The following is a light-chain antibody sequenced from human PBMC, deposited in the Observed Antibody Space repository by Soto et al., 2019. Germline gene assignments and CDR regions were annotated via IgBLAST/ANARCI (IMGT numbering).Light chain of an antibody. Sequence: ETVLTQSPATLSLSPGERATLSCRASQSVSSSYLAWYQQKPGQAPRLLIYGASSRATGIPDRFSGSGSGTDFTLTISRLEPEDFAVYYCQQYAGSPWTFGQGTKVDIK. CDR2: GAS. J-gene: IGKJ1*01. CDR1: QSVSSSY. CDR3: QQYAGSPWT. V-gene: IGKV3-20*01.